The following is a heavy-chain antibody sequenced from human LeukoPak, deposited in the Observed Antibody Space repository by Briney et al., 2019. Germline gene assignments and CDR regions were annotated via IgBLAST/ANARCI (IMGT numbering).Heavy chain of an antibody. J-gene: IGHJ4*02. CDR1: GFIFADYP. CDR2: IRSKAYGGTT. CDR3: ASSRRRDVVVVPAPDY. Sequence: GGSLRLSCTASGFIFADYPMSWVRQAPGKGLEWVGFIRSKAYGGTTEYAASVKGRFTISRHESKSIAYLQMNSLKTEDTGVYYCASSRRRDVVVVPAPDYWGQGTLVTVSS. D-gene: IGHD2-2*01. V-gene: IGHV3-49*04.